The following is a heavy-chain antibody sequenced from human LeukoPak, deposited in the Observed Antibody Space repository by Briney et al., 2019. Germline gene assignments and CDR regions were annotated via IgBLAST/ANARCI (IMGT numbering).Heavy chain of an antibody. CDR1: GGSISSYY. Sequence: SETLSLTCTVSGGSISSYYWSWIRQPPGKGLEWIGYIYYSGSTNYNPSLKSRVTISVDTSKNQFSLKLSSVTAADTAVYYCARYYYDSGSPGQNWFDPWGQGTLVTVSS. CDR2: IYYSGST. CDR3: ARYYYDSGSPGQNWFDP. V-gene: IGHV4-59*08. D-gene: IGHD3-10*01. J-gene: IGHJ5*02.